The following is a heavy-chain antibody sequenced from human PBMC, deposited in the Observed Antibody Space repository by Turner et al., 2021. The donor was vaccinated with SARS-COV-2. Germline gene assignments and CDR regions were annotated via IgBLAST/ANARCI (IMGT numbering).Heavy chain of an antibody. D-gene: IGHD4-17*01. CDR2: IYSGGST. J-gene: IGHJ4*02. V-gene: IGHV3-53*01. CDR1: GFTVSSSY. CDR3: ARDYGDFYFDY. Sequence: ELQLVESGGGLIQPGGSLRLTCAASGFTVSSSYMSWVRQAPGKGLEWVSVIYSGGSTYYADSVKGRFTISRDNSKNTLYLQMNSLRAEDTAVYYCARDYGDFYFDYWGQGTLVTVSS.